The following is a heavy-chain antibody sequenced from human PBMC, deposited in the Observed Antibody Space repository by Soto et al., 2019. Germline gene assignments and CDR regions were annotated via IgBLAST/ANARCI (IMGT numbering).Heavy chain of an antibody. CDR2: ISYDGSNK. CDR3: ARDSPRRLRYFDWLLWGDAFDI. V-gene: IGHV3-30-3*01. Sequence: GGSLRLSYAASGFTFSSYAMHWVRQAPGKGLEWVAVISYDGSNKYYADSVKGRFTISRDNSKNTLYLQMNSLRAEDTAVYYCARDSPRRLRYFDWLLWGDAFDIWGQGKMVTVSS. CDR1: GFTFSSYA. J-gene: IGHJ3*02. D-gene: IGHD3-9*01.